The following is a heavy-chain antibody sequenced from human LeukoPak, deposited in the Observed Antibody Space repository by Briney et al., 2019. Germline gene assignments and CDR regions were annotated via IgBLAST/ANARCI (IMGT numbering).Heavy chain of an antibody. Sequence: ETLSLTCTVSGVPLTRSYWCWIRQPAGPGLEWVGRIFASGNTNYNPSFESRLAMSCDTSRNQCSLNLSSVTAADTAIYYCVQDGPLRSYYCGQGTLGTASS. CDR1: GVPLTRSY. CDR3: VQDGPLRSYY. D-gene: IGHD3-16*01. CDR2: IFASGNT. J-gene: IGHJ4*02. V-gene: IGHV4-4*07.